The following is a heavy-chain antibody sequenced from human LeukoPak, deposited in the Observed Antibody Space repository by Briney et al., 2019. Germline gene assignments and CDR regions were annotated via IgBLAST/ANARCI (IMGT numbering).Heavy chain of an antibody. CDR1: GFTFSSYA. Sequence: QSGGSLRLSCAASGFTFSSYAMHWVRQAPGKGLEWVAVISYDGSNKYYADSVKGRFTISRDNSKNTLYLQVNSLRAEDTAVYYCAKEALRDGDYYYFDYWGQGTLVTVSS. CDR3: AKEALRDGDYYYFDY. V-gene: IGHV3-30-3*01. D-gene: IGHD4-17*01. J-gene: IGHJ4*02. CDR2: ISYDGSNK.